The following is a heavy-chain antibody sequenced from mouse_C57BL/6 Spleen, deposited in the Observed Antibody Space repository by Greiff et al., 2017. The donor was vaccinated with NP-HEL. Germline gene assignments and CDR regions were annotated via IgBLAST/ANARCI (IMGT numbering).Heavy chain of an antibody. Sequence: QVQLQQPGAELVMPGASVKLSCKASGYTFTSYWMHWVKQRPGQGLEWIGEIDPSDSYTNYNQKFKGKYTLTVDKSSITAYMQLSILTSEDSAVDYCARSYYGSNYFDYWGQGTTLTGSS. V-gene: IGHV1-69*01. CDR2: IDPSDSYT. CDR1: GYTFTSYW. CDR3: ARSYYGSNYFDY. D-gene: IGHD1-1*01. J-gene: IGHJ2*01.